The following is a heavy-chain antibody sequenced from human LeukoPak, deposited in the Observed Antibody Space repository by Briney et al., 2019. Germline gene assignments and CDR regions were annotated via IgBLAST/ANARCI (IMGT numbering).Heavy chain of an antibody. J-gene: IGHJ6*02. CDR1: GYTFTSYA. V-gene: IGHV7-4-1*02. D-gene: IGHD2-2*01. CDR2: INTNTGNP. Sequence: ASVKVSCKASGYTFTSYAMYWVRQAPGQGLEWMGWINTNTGNPTYAQGFTGRFVFSLDTSVSTAYLQISSLKAEDTAVYYCARDGAGYCSSTSCPLYYYGMDVWGQGTTVTVSS. CDR3: ARDGAGYCSSTSCPLYYYGMDV.